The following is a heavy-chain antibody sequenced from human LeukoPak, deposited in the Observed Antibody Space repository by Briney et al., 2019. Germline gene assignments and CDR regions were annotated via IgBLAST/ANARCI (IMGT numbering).Heavy chain of an antibody. CDR2: IVVGSGNT. CDR3: AAGSSSSLIDY. D-gene: IGHD6-6*01. J-gene: IGHJ4*02. V-gene: IGHV1-58*02. CDR1: GFTFTSSA. Sequence: ASVKVSCEASGFTFTSSAMQWVRQARGQRLEWIGWIVVGSGNTNYAQKFQERVTITRDMSTSTAYMELSSLRSEDTAVYYCAAGSSSSLIDYWGQGTLVTVSS.